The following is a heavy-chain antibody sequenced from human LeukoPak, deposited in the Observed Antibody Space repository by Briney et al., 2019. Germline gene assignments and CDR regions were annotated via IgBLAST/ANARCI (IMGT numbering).Heavy chain of an antibody. CDR2: ISSSSSYI. CDR1: GFTFSSYS. CDR3: ARGRSDFWSGFDFDY. J-gene: IGHJ4*02. Sequence: GRSLRLSCAASGFTFSSYSMNWVRQAPGKGLEWDSSISSSSSYIYYADSVKGRFTISRDNAKNSLYLQMNSLRAEDTAVYYCARGRSDFWSGFDFDYWGQGTLVTVSS. V-gene: IGHV3-21*01. D-gene: IGHD3-3*01.